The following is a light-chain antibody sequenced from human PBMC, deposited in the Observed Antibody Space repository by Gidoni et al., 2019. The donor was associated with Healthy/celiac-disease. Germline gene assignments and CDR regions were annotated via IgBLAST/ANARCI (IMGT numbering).Light chain of an antibody. J-gene: IGKJ1*01. Sequence: ATQMTQSPSSLSASVGDRVTITRRASQGIRNDLGWYQQKPGKAPKLLIYAASSLPSGVPSRFSGSGSGTDFTLTISSLQPEDFATYYCLQDYNYPWTFGQXTKVEIK. CDR3: LQDYNYPWT. CDR1: QGIRND. V-gene: IGKV1-6*01. CDR2: AAS.